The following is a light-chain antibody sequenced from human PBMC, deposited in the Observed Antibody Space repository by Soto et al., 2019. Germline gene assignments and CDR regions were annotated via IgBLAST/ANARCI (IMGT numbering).Light chain of an antibody. CDR2: DVS. V-gene: IGKV1-5*01. Sequence: DIEMVQSPSALSASLGDTVTITCRASQKSSPWVAWYQQKPGQAPKLLMYDVSSLKRGVPSRFSGSGSGTEFTLTISSLQPDDFATYYCQQYNDYSATFGQGTKVDIK. J-gene: IGKJ1*01. CDR3: QQYNDYSAT. CDR1: QKSSPW.